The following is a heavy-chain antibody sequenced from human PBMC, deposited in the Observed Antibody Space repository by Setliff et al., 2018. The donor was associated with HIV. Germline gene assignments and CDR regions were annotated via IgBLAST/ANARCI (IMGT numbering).Heavy chain of an antibody. CDR3: ARGPDVRTGESAFDI. Sequence: SVKVSCKASGGTFDSHAISWVRQAPGQGFEWMGGIIHILGIRNYAQKFQGRVIITTDESTGTAYMELSSLKDDDTAIYYCARGPDVRTGESAFDIWGQGTTVTVSS. CDR2: IIHILGIR. CDR1: GGTFDSHA. V-gene: IGHV1-69*10. J-gene: IGHJ3*02.